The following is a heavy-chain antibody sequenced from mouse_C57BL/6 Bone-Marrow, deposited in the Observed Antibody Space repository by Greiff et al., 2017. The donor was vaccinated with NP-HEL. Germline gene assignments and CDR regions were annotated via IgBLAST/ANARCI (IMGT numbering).Heavy chain of an antibody. V-gene: IGHV7-1*01. CDR2: SRNKANDYTT. CDR3: ARDGLTTVVAGGAMDY. Sequence: EVNVVESGGGLVQSGRSLRLSCATSGFTFSDFYMEWVRQAPGKGLEWIAASRNKANDYTTEYSASVKGRFIVSRDTSQSILYLQMNALRAEDTAIYYCARDGLTTVVAGGAMDYWGQGTSVTVSS. D-gene: IGHD1-1*01. J-gene: IGHJ4*01. CDR1: GFTFSDFY.